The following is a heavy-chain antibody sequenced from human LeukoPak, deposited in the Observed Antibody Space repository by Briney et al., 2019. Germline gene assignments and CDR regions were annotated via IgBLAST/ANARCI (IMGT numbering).Heavy chain of an antibody. J-gene: IGHJ6*02. CDR1: GGTFSSYA. D-gene: IGHD3-3*01. V-gene: IGHV1-69*13. CDR2: IIPIFGTA. CDR3: ARAPRYDGRYYYYGMDV. Sequence: GASVKVSCKASGGTFSSYAISWVRQAPGQGLEWMGGIIPIFGTANYAQKFQGRVTITADESTSTAYMEQSSLRSEDTAVYYCARAPRYDGRYYYYGMDVWGQGTTVTVSS.